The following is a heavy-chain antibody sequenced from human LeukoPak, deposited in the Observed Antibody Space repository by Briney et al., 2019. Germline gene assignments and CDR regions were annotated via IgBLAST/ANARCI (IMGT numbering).Heavy chain of an antibody. CDR2: IIPIFGTV. J-gene: IGHJ6*03. D-gene: IGHD3-3*01. V-gene: IGHV1-69*06. CDR1: GGTFSSYA. CDR3: ARSLFRFLEWSYRSYYYYMDV. Sequence: SVKVSCKASGGTFSSYAISWVRQAPGQGLEWMGGIIPIFGTVNYAQKFQGRVTITADKSTSTAYMELSSLRSEDTAVYYCARSLFRFLEWSYRSYYYYMDVWGKGTTVTVSS.